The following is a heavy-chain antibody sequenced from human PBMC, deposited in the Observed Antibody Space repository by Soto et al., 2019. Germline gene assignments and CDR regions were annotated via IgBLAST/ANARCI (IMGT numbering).Heavy chain of an antibody. CDR1: GGSISSSSYY. J-gene: IGHJ1*01. CDR3: SRHVTYSDFWSGYAVDEYFQH. CDR2: IYYSGST. D-gene: IGHD3-3*01. Sequence: SETLSLTCTVSGGSISSSSYYWGWIRQPPGKGLEWIGSIYYSGSTYYNQSLKSRVTISVDTSKNQFSLKLSSVTAADTAVYYCSRHVTYSDFWSGYAVDEYFQHWGQGTLVTVSA. V-gene: IGHV4-39*01.